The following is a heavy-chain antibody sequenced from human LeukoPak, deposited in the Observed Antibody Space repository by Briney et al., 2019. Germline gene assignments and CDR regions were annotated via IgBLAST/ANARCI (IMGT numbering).Heavy chain of an antibody. J-gene: IGHJ6*02. V-gene: IGHV4-59*08. CDR1: GGSISSYY. CDR3: AICSSTSCDPNYYYGMDV. CDR2: IYYSGST. Sequence: SETLSLTCTVSGGSISSYYWSWIRQPPGKGLEWIAYIYYSGSTNYNPSLKSRVTISVDTSKNQFSLKLSSVTAADTAVYYCAICSSTSCDPNYYYGMDVWGQGTTVTVSS. D-gene: IGHD2-2*01.